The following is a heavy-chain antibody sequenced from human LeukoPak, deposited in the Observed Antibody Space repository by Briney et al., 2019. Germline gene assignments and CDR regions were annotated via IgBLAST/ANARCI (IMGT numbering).Heavy chain of an antibody. CDR2: INPSGGST. CDR3: ARDLSSRSITIFGVVIYYYYGMEV. Sequence: ASVKVSCKASGYTFTSYYMHWVRQAPGQGLEWMGIINPSGGSTSYAQKFQGRVTMTRDTSTSTVYMELSSLRSEDTAVYYCARDLSSRSITIFGVVIYYYYGMEVWGQGTTVTVSS. J-gene: IGHJ6*02. V-gene: IGHV1-46*01. D-gene: IGHD3-3*01. CDR1: GYTFTSYY.